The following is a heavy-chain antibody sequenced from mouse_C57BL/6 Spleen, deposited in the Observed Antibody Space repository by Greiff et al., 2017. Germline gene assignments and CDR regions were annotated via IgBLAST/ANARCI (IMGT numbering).Heavy chain of an antibody. V-gene: IGHV1-52*01. CDR3: ARGADGYYKLSFAY. Sequence: QVQLQQPGAELVRPGSSVKLSCKASGYTFTSYWMHWVKQRPIQGLEWIGNIDPSDSETHYNQKFKDKATLTVDKSSSTAYMQLSSLTSEDSAVXYCARGADGYYKLSFAYWGQGTLVTVSA. CDR1: GYTFTSYW. J-gene: IGHJ3*01. CDR2: IDPSDSET. D-gene: IGHD2-3*01.